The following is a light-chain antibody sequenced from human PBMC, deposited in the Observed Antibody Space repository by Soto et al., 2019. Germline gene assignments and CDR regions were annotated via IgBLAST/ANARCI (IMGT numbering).Light chain of an antibody. Sequence: QSALTQPASASGSPGQSITISCTGTSSNVGSYILVSWYQQHPDKAPKLMIYEASKRPSGVSNRFSGSKSGNTASLTISGLQAEDEADYYCCSYAGSSTYVFGGGTKVTVL. CDR1: SSNVGSYIL. V-gene: IGLV2-23*01. CDR2: EAS. J-gene: IGLJ2*01. CDR3: CSYAGSSTYV.